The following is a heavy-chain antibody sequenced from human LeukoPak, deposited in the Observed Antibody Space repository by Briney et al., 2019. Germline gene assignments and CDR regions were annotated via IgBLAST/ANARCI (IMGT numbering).Heavy chain of an antibody. V-gene: IGHV4-59*01. J-gene: IGHJ4*02. D-gene: IGHD3-9*01. Sequence: PSETLSLTCTVSGGSISSYYWSWIRQPPGKGLEWIGYVYYSGSTYYNPSLKSQVTISVDTSKKQFSLKLTSVTTADTAVYYCARGQDLRGSPTIYPFDYWGQGTLVTVSS. CDR3: ARGQDLRGSPTIYPFDY. CDR1: GGSISSYY. CDR2: VYYSGST.